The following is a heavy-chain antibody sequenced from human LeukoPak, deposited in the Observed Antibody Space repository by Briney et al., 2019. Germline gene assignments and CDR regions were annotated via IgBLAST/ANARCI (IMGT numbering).Heavy chain of an antibody. CDR3: ARESVAGSFDY. CDR2: ISSRGSSI. CDR1: GFSFSTYE. D-gene: IGHD6-19*01. Sequence: PGGSLRPSCAASGFSFSTYEMKWVRPGPRRGLEWVSDISSRGSSIHYADSVKGRFAISRDNAKSSLYLQMNSLRAEDTAVYFCARESVAGSFDYWGLGTLVTVSS. J-gene: IGHJ4*02. V-gene: IGHV3-48*03.